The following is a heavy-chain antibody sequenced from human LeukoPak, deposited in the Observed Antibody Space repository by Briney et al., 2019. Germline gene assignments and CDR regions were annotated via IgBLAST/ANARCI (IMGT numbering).Heavy chain of an antibody. CDR3: ARDQLWFGELGYFDY. V-gene: IGHV3-7*01. Sequence: GGSLRLSCAASGFTFSRYWMSWVRQTPGKGLEWVANIKQDGSEKYYVDSVKGRFTISRDNAKNSLYLQMNSLRAEDTAVYYCARDQLWFGELGYFDYWGQGTLVTVSS. J-gene: IGHJ4*02. CDR2: IKQDGSEK. D-gene: IGHD3-10*01. CDR1: GFTFSRYW.